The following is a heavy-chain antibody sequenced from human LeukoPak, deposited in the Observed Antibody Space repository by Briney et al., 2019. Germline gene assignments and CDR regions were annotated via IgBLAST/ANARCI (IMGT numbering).Heavy chain of an antibody. CDR3: ARLTRIYYYDSSGYYGGSWFDP. J-gene: IGHJ5*02. V-gene: IGHV1-18*01. Sequence: ASVKVSCKASGYTFTSYGISWVRQAPGQGLEWTGWISAYNGNTNYAQKLQGRVTMTTDTSTSTAYMELRSLRSDDTAVYYCARLTRIYYYDSSGYYGGSWFDPWGQGTLVTVSS. CDR1: GYTFTSYG. CDR2: ISAYNGNT. D-gene: IGHD3-22*01.